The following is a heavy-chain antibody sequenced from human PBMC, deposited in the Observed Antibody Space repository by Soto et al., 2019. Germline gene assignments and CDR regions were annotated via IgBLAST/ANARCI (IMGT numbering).Heavy chain of an antibody. D-gene: IGHD6-19*01. J-gene: IGHJ4*02. CDR3: ARDVAIAVATGY. CDR1: GFTFSSYG. CDR2: IWYDGSNK. Sequence: PGGSLRLSCAASGFTFSSYGMHWVRQAPGKGLEWVAVIWYDGSNKYYADSVKGRFTISRDNSKNTLYLQMNSLRAEDTAVYYCARDVAIAVATGYWGQGTLVTVSS. V-gene: IGHV3-33*01.